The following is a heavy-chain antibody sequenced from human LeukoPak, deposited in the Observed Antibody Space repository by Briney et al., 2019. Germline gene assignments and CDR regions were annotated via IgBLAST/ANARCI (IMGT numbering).Heavy chain of an antibody. CDR2: ISWNSGSI. Sequence: PGGSLRLSCAASGFTFDDYAMHWVRQAPGKGLEWVSGISWNSGSIGYADSVKGRFTISRDNSKNTLYLQMNSLRAEDTAVYYCARGDGYCSSTSCYTPFDYWGQGTLVTVSS. J-gene: IGHJ4*02. CDR1: GFTFDDYA. CDR3: ARGDGYCSSTSCYTPFDY. V-gene: IGHV3-9*01. D-gene: IGHD2-2*02.